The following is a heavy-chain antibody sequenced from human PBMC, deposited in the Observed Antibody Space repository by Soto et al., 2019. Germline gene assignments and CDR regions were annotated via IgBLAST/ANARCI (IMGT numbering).Heavy chain of an antibody. CDR1: GYTFTSYA. V-gene: IGHV1-3*01. CDR3: ARVVAALPNLFYL. D-gene: IGHD2-15*01. CDR2: INAGNGNT. Sequence: ASVKVSCKASGYTFTSYAMHWVRQAPGQRLEWMGWINAGNGNTKYSQKFQGRVTITRDTSASTAYMELSSLRSEDTAVYYCARVVAALPNLFYLCGQGTSVTVSS. J-gene: IGHJ4*02.